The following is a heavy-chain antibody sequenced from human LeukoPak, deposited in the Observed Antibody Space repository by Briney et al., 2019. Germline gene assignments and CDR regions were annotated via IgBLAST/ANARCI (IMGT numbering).Heavy chain of an antibody. V-gene: IGHV3-21*04. Sequence: GGSLRLSCAASGFTFSSYSMNWVRQAPGKGLEWVSSISSSSSYIYYADSVKGRFTISRDNSKNTLYLQMNSLRAEDTAVYYCAREGVWFGDLSGFDIWGQGTMVTVSS. J-gene: IGHJ3*02. D-gene: IGHD3-10*01. CDR2: ISSSSSYI. CDR3: AREGVWFGDLSGFDI. CDR1: GFTFSSYS.